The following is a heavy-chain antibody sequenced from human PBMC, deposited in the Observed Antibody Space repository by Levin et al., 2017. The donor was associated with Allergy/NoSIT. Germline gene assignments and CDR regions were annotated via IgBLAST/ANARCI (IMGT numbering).Heavy chain of an antibody. J-gene: IGHJ6*02. CDR1: GGTFSSYA. V-gene: IGHV1-69*06. D-gene: IGHD6-13*01. CDR3: ARDFHQSPSSWYTPRYYYYYYGMDV. CDR2: IIPIFGTA. Sequence: SVKVSCKASGGTFSSYAISWVRQAPGQGLEWMGGIIPIFGTANYAQKFQGRVTITADKSTSTAYMELSSLRSEDTAVYYCARDFHQSPSSWYTPRYYYYYYGMDVWGQGTTVTVSS.